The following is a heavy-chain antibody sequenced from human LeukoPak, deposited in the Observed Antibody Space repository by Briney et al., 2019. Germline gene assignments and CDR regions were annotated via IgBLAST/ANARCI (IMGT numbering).Heavy chain of an antibody. V-gene: IGHV3-7*01. J-gene: IGHJ4*02. CDR1: GGSFSGYY. CDR2: IKQDGSEK. D-gene: IGHD2-21*02. Sequence: ETLSLTCAVYGGSFSGYYWSWIRQPPGKGLEWVADIKQDGSEKNYVDSVKGRFTISRDNAKNSLYLQMNSLRAEDTAVYYCARDRGVTALYWGQGTLVTVSS. CDR3: ARDRGVTALY.